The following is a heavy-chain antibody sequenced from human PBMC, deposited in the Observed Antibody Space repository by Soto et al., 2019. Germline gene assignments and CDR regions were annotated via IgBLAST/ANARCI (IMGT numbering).Heavy chain of an antibody. D-gene: IGHD3-3*01. CDR3: ARGTLFGVVPFEY. V-gene: IGHV3-48*01. J-gene: IGHJ4*02. CDR1: GFTFSTYA. CDR2: ISSSSSTI. Sequence: GGSLRLSCAASGFTFSTYAMSWVRQAPGKGLEWVSYISSSSSTIYYADSVKGRFTISRDNAKNSLYLQMNSLRAEDTAVYYCARGTLFGVVPFEYWGQGTLVTVSS.